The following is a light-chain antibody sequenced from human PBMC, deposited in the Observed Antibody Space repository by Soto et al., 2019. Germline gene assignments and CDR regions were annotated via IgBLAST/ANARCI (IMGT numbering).Light chain of an antibody. Sequence: QSALTQPASVSGSPGQSITIACTGTNRDVGSYNLVSWYQQRPGEAPKLIISEVRNRPSGISYRFTGSKSGNTASLTISGLHDEDEDDYCYSSYTSHSTQVFGGGTKLTVL. CDR2: EVR. J-gene: IGLJ3*02. CDR1: NRDVGSYNL. V-gene: IGLV2-14*01. CDR3: SSYTSHSTQV.